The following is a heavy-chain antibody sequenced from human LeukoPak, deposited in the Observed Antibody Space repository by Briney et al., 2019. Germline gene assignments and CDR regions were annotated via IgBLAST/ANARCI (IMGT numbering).Heavy chain of an antibody. Sequence: PGGSLRLSCAASGFTVSSNYMSWVRQAPGKGLDCVSVIYSGGSTYYADSVKGRFTISRDNSKNTLYLQMNSLRAEDTAVYFCARAGSYRTFDYWGQGTPVTVSS. CDR1: GFTVSSNY. CDR3: ARAGSYRTFDY. V-gene: IGHV3-66*02. J-gene: IGHJ4*02. CDR2: IYSGGST. D-gene: IGHD1-26*01.